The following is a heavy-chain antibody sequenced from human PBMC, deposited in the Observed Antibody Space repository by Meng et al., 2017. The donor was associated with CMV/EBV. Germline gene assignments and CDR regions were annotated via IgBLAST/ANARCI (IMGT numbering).Heavy chain of an antibody. CDR2: ISGSGGST. CDR1: GFTFSSYA. Sequence: ETLSLTCAASGFTFSSYAMSWVRQAPGKGLEWVSAISGSGGSTYYADSVKGRFTISRDNSKNTLYLQMNSLRAEGTAVYYCAKELGGITIFGVVTPNHDAFDIWGQGTMVTVSS. V-gene: IGHV3-23*01. CDR3: AKELGGITIFGVVTPNHDAFDI. J-gene: IGHJ3*02. D-gene: IGHD3-3*01.